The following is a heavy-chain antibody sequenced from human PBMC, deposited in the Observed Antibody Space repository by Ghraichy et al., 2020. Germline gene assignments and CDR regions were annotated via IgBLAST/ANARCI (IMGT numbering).Heavy chain of an antibody. V-gene: IGHV3-30*02. J-gene: IGHJ1*01. D-gene: IGHD6-13*01. CDR1: GFTFSSYG. CDR3: AKAFTGYSSSWYPEYFQH. Sequence: GGSLRLSCAASGFTFSSYGMDWVRQAPGKGLEWVAFIRYDGNNKYYADSVKGRFTISRDNFKNTLYLQMNSLRAEDTAVYYCAKAFTGYSSSWYPEYFQHWGQGTLVTVDS. CDR2: IRYDGNNK.